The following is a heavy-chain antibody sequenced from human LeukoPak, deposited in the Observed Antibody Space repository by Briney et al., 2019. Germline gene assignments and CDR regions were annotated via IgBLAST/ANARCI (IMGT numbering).Heavy chain of an antibody. V-gene: IGHV3-23*01. J-gene: IGHJ4*02. CDR1: GFTFSNYA. D-gene: IGHD5-12*01. CDR3: AKGIYSGYEYYFDF. CDR2: ISASGGTI. Sequence: PGGSLRLSCEASGFTFSNYAMSWVRQAPGKGLEWVSGISASGGTIYYADSVKGRFTISRDNSKNTLYLRMHSLRVEHTAAYYCAKGIYSGYEYYFDFWGQGTLVTVSS.